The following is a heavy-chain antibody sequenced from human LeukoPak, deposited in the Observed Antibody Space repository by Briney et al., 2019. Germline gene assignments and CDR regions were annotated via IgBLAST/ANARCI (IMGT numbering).Heavy chain of an antibody. CDR3: VRLRWELLAPYFDH. CDR1: TDSTNTYY. J-gene: IGHJ4*02. V-gene: IGHV4-59*01. D-gene: IGHD2-15*01. Sequence: PSETLSLTCSVSTDSTNTYYWSXXRQSPXKGXXXXGHIXHXGSXXYNXSFKSRVXISXDXSKKEFSLKLTSVTVADTAMYYCVRLRWELLAPYFDHWGQGAFVIVSS. CDR2: IXHXGSX.